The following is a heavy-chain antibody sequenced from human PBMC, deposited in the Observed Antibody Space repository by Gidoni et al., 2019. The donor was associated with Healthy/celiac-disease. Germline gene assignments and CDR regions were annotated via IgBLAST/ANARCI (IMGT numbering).Heavy chain of an antibody. CDR3: ARHGGSYSSGSEWFDP. D-gene: IGHD6-19*01. Sequence: QVQLQESGQGLVKPSETLSLTCTVSGGSISSYYWSWIRQPPGKGLEWIGYIYYSGSTNYNPSLKSRVTISVDTSKNQFSLKLSSVTAADTAVYYCARHGGSYSSGSEWFDPWGQGTLVTVSS. V-gene: IGHV4-59*08. CDR2: IYYSGST. CDR1: GGSISSYY. J-gene: IGHJ5*02.